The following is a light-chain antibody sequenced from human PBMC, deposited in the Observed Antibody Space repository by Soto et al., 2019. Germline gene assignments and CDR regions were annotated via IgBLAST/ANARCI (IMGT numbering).Light chain of an antibody. CDR1: QIVRSSY. Sequence: EIVLTQSPGTLSLPPGERATLSCRASQIVRSSYLAWYQQKFGQAPRLLIYGASSRATGIPDRFSGSGSGTDFTLTISRLEPEDFAVYYCQQYGSSSWTFGQGTKVDIK. V-gene: IGKV3-20*01. CDR3: QQYGSSSWT. J-gene: IGKJ1*01. CDR2: GAS.